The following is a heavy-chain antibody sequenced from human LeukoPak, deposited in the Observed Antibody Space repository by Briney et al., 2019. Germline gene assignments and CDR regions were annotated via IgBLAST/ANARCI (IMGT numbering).Heavy chain of an antibody. CDR3: ARGHTAVTRHFDF. Sequence: GGSLRLSCAASGFTFTTYSMTWVRQAPGKGLEWGSSISSGSRAIFSADALKGRFTISRDDAKNLLYLDMTSLRAEDTAVYYCARGHTAVTRHFDFWGQGTLVTVSA. D-gene: IGHD4-17*01. V-gene: IGHV3-21*01. CDR2: ISSGSRAI. CDR1: GFTFTTYS. J-gene: IGHJ4*02.